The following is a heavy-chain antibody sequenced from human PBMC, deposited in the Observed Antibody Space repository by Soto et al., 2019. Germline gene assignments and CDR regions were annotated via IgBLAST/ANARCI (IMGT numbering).Heavy chain of an antibody. CDR2: IYSGGST. CDR1: GVTVSSNY. J-gene: IGHJ6*04. CDR3: ARESAIEVAGFYYYSGTDV. Sequence: GGSLRLSCAASGVTVSSNYMSWVRQAPGKGLEWVSVIYSGGSTYYADSVKGRFTISRDNSKNTLYLQMNSLRDEDTAVYYCARESAIEVAGFYYYSGTDVWGKGTTVTVSS. D-gene: IGHD6-19*01. V-gene: IGHV3-53*01.